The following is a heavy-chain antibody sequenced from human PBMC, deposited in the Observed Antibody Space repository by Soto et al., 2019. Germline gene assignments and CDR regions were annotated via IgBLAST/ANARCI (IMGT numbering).Heavy chain of an antibody. Sequence: QLQLQESGPGLVKPSETLSLTCNVSGGSVSSSSYYWGWIRQAPGKGLEWIVSTYYSAGTYYNPSLESRVTTSMDASKNQFSLTVTSVTAADTAIYYCARHASRGYSSSWYFEDWGQGTPVTVSS. CDR2: TYYSAGT. J-gene: IGHJ4*02. CDR3: ARHASRGYSSSWYFED. D-gene: IGHD6-13*01. V-gene: IGHV4-39*01. CDR1: GGSVSSSSYY.